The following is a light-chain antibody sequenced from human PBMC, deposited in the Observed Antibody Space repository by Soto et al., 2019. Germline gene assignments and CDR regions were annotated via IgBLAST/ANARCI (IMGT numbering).Light chain of an antibody. J-gene: IGKJ4*01. CDR2: AGS. CDR1: QSISTY. V-gene: IGKV1-39*01. CDR3: QQSYNTPLT. Sequence: DIQMTQSPSSLSASVGDRVTITCRASQSISTYLNWFQQKPGKAPKLLIYAGSTLQSGAPSRFSGSGSGTEFTLTISSLQPEDFASYYCQQSYNTPLTFGGGTKVEI.